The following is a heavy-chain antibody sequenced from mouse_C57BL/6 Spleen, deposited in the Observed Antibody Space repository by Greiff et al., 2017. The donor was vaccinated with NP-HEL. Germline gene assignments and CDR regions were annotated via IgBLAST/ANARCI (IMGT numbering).Heavy chain of an antibody. CDR3: TRSREYDDPALFAY. J-gene: IGHJ3*01. Sequence: VQLKQSGTVLARPGASVKMSCKTSGYTFTSYWMHWVKQRPGQGLEWIGAISPGNSDTSYNQKFKGKAKLIAVTSASTAYMELSSLTNEDSAVDYCTRSREYDDPALFAYWGQGTLVTVSA. CDR1: GYTFTSYW. D-gene: IGHD2-14*01. V-gene: IGHV1-5*01. CDR2: ISPGNSDT.